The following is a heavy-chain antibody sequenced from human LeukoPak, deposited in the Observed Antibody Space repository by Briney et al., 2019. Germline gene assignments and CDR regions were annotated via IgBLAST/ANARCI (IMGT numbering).Heavy chain of an antibody. Sequence: PGGSLRLSCAASGFTFSSYEMNWVRQAPGKGLEWASYISSSGSTIYYADSVKGRFTISRDNAKNSLYLQMNSLRAEDTAVYYCARDFLPGYYDSSGSTYWGQGTLVTVSS. J-gene: IGHJ4*02. CDR3: ARDFLPGYYDSSGSTY. D-gene: IGHD3-22*01. CDR2: ISSSGSTI. V-gene: IGHV3-48*03. CDR1: GFTFSSYE.